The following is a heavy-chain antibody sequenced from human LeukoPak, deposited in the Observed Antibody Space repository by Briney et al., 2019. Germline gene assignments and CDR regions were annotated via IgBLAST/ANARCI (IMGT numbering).Heavy chain of an antibody. CDR2: ISYDGSNK. CDR1: GFTFSSYA. CDR3: AKGDDSSGFYDS. V-gene: IGHV3-30-3*01. D-gene: IGHD3-22*01. J-gene: IGHJ5*01. Sequence: GGSLGLSCAASGFTFSSYAMHWVRQAPGKGLEWVAVISYDGSNKYYADSVKGRFTISRDNSKNTLYLQMNSLRTEDTAFYYCAKGDDSSGFYDSWGQGTLVTVSS.